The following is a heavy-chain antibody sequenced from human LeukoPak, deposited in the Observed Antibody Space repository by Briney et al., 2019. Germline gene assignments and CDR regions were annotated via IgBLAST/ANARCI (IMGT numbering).Heavy chain of an antibody. CDR1: GYTFTNYY. Sequence: GASVKVSCKASGYTFTNYYMHWVRQAPGQGLEWMAMINPSDGSTIYAQKFQGRVTMTRGTSTSTVYMELSSLRSEDTAVYYCARDRGENWFDPWGQGTLVTVSS. CDR3: ARDRGENWFDP. J-gene: IGHJ5*02. V-gene: IGHV1-46*01. CDR2: INPSDGST.